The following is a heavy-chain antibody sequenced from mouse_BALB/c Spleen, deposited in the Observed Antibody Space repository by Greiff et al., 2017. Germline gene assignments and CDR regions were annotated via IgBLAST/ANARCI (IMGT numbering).Heavy chain of an antibody. CDR1: GDPLTSGY. J-gene: IGHJ2*01. V-gene: IGHV3-8*02. Sequence: EVKLMASGPSLVKPSQTLSLTCSVTGDPLTSGYWNLIGKFPGNKLEYMGYISYSGCTYYIPSLKRRISITRDTSTNQYYLQLNSVTTEDTATYYCARAYDYGSSYYFDYWGQGTTLTVSS. D-gene: IGHD1-1*01. CDR2: ISYSGCT. CDR3: ARAYDYGSSYYFDY.